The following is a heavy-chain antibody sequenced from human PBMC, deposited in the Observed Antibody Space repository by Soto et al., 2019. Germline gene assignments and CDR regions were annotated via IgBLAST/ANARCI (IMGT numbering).Heavy chain of an antibody. Sequence: GGSLRLSCAASGFTFSSYWMSWVRQAPGKGLEWVANIKQDGSEKYYVDSVKGRFTISRDNAKNSLYLQMNSLRAEDTAVYYCARDVQQLVYNWFDPWGQGTLVTVSS. CDR2: IKQDGSEK. CDR1: GFTFSSYW. J-gene: IGHJ5*02. V-gene: IGHV3-7*03. D-gene: IGHD6-6*01. CDR3: ARDVQQLVYNWFDP.